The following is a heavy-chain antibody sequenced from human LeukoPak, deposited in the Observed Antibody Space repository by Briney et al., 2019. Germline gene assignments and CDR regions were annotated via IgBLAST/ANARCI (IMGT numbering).Heavy chain of an antibody. D-gene: IGHD1-26*01. Sequence: GGSLRLSCAASGFNFADYSIHWVRQAPGKGLEWVSGISWNSGSIGYADSVKGRFTISRDNAKNSLYLQMSSLRAEDTAVYYCARASGSYPVDYWGQGTLATVSS. V-gene: IGHV3-9*01. CDR3: ARASGSYPVDY. CDR2: ISWNSGSI. J-gene: IGHJ4*02. CDR1: GFNFADYS.